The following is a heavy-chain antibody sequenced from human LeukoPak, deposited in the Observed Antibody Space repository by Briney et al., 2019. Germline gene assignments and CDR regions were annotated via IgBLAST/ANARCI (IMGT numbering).Heavy chain of an antibody. Sequence: PGRSLRLSCAASGFTFDEYAMHWVRQAPGKGLEWVSGISWNSGSKGYAGSVKGRFTISRDNAKNSLSLQMNGLGVEDTALYYCAKDRNYRDLDSLDIWGQGTMVTVSS. CDR2: ISWNSGSK. D-gene: IGHD4-11*01. CDR3: AKDRNYRDLDSLDI. J-gene: IGHJ3*02. V-gene: IGHV3-9*01. CDR1: GFTFDEYA.